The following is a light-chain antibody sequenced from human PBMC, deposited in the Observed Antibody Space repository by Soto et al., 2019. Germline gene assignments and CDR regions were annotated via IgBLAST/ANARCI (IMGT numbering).Light chain of an antibody. J-gene: IGLJ2*01. CDR1: SSDVGSSNY. CDR3: CSHAGSYVV. V-gene: IGLV2-11*01. Sequence: QSALTQPRSVSGSPGQSVTISCTGTSSDVGSSNYVSWYQQHPGKAPKLIISDVSKRPSGVPDRFSGSKSDNTASLSISGLQDEEEADYFCCSHAGSYVVFGGGTKLTV. CDR2: DVS.